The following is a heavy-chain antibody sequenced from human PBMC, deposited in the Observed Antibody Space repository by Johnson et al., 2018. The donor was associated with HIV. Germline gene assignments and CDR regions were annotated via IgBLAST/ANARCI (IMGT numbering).Heavy chain of an antibody. CDR3: AKASVIAARPKGGNAFDI. J-gene: IGHJ3*02. CDR1: GFTFSGSA. CDR2: IRSKADSYAT. D-gene: IGHD6-6*01. Sequence: VQLVESGGGLVQPGGSLKLSCAASGFTFSGSAMHWVRQASGKGLEWVGRIRSKADSYATAYAASMKGRFTISRDDSKNTAYLQMNSLRTEDTALYYCAKASVIAARPKGGNAFDIWGQGTMVTVSS. V-gene: IGHV3-73*02.